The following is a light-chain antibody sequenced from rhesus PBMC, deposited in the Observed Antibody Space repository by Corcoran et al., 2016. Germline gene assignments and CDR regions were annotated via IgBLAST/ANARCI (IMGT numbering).Light chain of an antibody. V-gene: IGKV1-74*01. CDR2: AAS. CDR1: ENVDNY. J-gene: IGKJ3*01. CDR3: QHSFVTPFT. Sequence: DIQMTQSPSSLSASVGDRVTITCRASENVDNYLHWYQQKHGTAPKLLIYAASTLQSGVPSRFSGSGSGTDYTFTISSLQPEDVATYYCQHSFVTPFTFGPGTKLDIK.